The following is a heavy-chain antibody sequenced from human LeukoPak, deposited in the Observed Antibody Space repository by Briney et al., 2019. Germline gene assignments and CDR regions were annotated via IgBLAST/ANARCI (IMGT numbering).Heavy chain of an antibody. CDR2: ILAGDSQT. V-gene: IGHV5-51*01. D-gene: IGHD2-8*01. CDR3: ARFNAPRFVDNWFDP. CDR1: GYEFFGYW. J-gene: IGHJ5*02. Sequence: GESLKISCHGFGYEFFGYWIGWVRPMPGKGLGWMGIILAGDSQTYYSPSFQGQVTMSAYKSINTAYLQWSSLTALDTAVYYCARFNAPRFVDNWFDPWGQGTLVTVS.